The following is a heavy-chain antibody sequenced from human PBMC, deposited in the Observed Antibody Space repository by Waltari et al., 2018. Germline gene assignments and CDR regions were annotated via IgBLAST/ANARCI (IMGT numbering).Heavy chain of an antibody. J-gene: IGHJ6*03. CDR3: VKSGYYTGPSYYYYYYMDV. Sequence: QVQLVQSGAEVKKPGSSVKVSCKASGGTFSSYAISWVRQAPGQGLEWMGGIIPIFGTANYAQKFQGRVTITADKSTSTAYMELSSLRSEDTAVYYCVKSGYYTGPSYYYYYYMDVWGKGTTVTVSS. V-gene: IGHV1-69*14. D-gene: IGHD3-22*01. CDR2: IIPIFGTA. CDR1: GGTFSSYA.